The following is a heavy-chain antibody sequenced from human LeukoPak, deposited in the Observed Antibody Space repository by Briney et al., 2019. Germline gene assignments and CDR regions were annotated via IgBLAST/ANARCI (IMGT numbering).Heavy chain of an antibody. CDR1: GFTFSRYD. CDR3: AKDHGEWELLMWPGAFDI. CDR2: IGTAGDT. Sequence: GGSLRLSCAASGFTFSRYDMHWVRQATGKGLEWVSGIGTAGDTYYAGSVKGRFTISRENAKNSLYLQMNSLTAGDTAVYYCAKDHGEWELLMWPGAFDIWGQGTMVTVSS. D-gene: IGHD1-26*01. V-gene: IGHV3-13*01. J-gene: IGHJ3*02.